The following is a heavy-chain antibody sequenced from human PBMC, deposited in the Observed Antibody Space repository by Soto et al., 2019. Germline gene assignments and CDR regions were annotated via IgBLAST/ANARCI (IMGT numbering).Heavy chain of an antibody. J-gene: IGHJ6*02. CDR2: IYHSGST. V-gene: IGHV4-4*02. CDR1: GGSISSSNW. CDR3: ARDSGYCSGGSCYGMDV. Sequence: SETLSLTCAVSGGSISSSNWWSWVRQPPGKGLEWIGEIYHSGSTNYNPSLKSRVTISVDKSKNQFSLKLSSVTAADTAVYYCARDSGYCSGGSCYGMDVWGQGTTVTVS. D-gene: IGHD2-15*01.